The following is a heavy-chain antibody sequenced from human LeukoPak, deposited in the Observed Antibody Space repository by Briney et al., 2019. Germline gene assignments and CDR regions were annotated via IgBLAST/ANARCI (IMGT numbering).Heavy chain of an antibody. V-gene: IGHV3-9*01. CDR1: GFTFDDYA. CDR3: AKDPDPGDY. D-gene: IGHD3-10*01. CDR2: ISWNSGSI. J-gene: IGHJ4*02. Sequence: GRSLRLSCAASGFTFDDYAMHWVRQAPGKGLEWVSGISWNSGSIGYADSVKGRFTISRDNAKNSLYLQMNSLRAEDTALYYRAKDPDPGDYWGQGTLVTVSS.